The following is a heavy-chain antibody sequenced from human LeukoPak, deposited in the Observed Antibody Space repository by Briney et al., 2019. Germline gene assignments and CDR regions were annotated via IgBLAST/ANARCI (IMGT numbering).Heavy chain of an antibody. CDR1: GFTFSNYG. CDR3: VKAQMPHCGTDCLES. D-gene: IGHD2-21*02. V-gene: IGHV3-23*01. Sequence: GESLRLSCAASGFTFSNYGMSWVRQAPGKGLEWVSVIRGSGGGTYYADSVKGRFTISRDNSKNTVYLQMNSLRAEDTAVYYCVKAQMPHCGTDCLESWGQGTLVTVSS. J-gene: IGHJ4*02. CDR2: IRGSGGGT.